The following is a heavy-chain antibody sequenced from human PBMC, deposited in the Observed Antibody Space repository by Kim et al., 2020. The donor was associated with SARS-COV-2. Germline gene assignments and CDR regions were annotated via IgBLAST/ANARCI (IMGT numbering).Heavy chain of an antibody. CDR1: GFTFSSYG. J-gene: IGHJ6*02. Sequence: GGSLRLSCAASGFTFSSYGMHWVRQAPGKGLEWVVVISYDGSNKYYADSVKGRFTISRDNSKNTLYLQMNSLRAEDTAVYYCAKGDSGFMDVWGQGTTVT. CDR2: ISYDGSNK. V-gene: IGHV3-30*18. D-gene: IGHD3-10*01. CDR3: AKGDSGFMDV.